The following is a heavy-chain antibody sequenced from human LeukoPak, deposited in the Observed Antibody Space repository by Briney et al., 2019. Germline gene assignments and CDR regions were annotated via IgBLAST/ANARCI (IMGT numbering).Heavy chain of an antibody. CDR3: AGDDSGDGSFDY. CDR1: GASMNSLY. V-gene: IGHV4-4*07. CDR2: VYTSGRP. D-gene: IGHD4-17*01. J-gene: IGHJ4*02. Sequence: PSETLSLTCTISGASMNSLYWTWLRQPAGKGLEWIGRVYTSGRPLYNPSVKTRLTMSVDTSRSQVSLHLRSVTAADTALYYCAGDDSGDGSFDYWGQGTRVTVSS.